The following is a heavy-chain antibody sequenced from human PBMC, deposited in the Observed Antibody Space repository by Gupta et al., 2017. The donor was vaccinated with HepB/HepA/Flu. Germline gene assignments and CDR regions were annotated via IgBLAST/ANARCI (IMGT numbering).Heavy chain of an antibody. V-gene: IGHV3-7*01. D-gene: IGHD6-19*01. CDR2: IKQDGYEK. J-gene: IGHJ6*03. CDR3: ARFGASGWTAYYYYYMDV. Sequence: EEQLVESGGGLVQPGGSLRLSCAASGFTFSSYWMTWVRHAPGKGLEGVANIKQDGYEKNYVDAVKGRFTISRDNAKNSLYLQMNSRRAEDTAVYYCARFGASGWTAYYYYYMDVWGKGTTVTVSS. CDR1: GFTFSSYW.